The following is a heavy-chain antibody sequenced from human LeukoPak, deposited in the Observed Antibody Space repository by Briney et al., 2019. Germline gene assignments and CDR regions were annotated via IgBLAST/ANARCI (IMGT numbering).Heavy chain of an antibody. Sequence: SETLSLTCTVSGGSISSGSYYWSWLRQPAGKGLEWIGRIYTSGSTNYNPSLKSRVTISVDTSKNQFSLKLSAVTAADTGVYYCARDLHRDGYNFYYYYGMDVWGQGTTVTVSS. CDR1: GGSISSGSYY. D-gene: IGHD5-24*01. CDR2: IYTSGST. CDR3: ARDLHRDGYNFYYYYGMDV. V-gene: IGHV4-61*02. J-gene: IGHJ6*02.